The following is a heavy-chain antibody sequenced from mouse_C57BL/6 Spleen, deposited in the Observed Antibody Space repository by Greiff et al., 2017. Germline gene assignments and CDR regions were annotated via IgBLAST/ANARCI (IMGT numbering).Heavy chain of an antibody. CDR3: ARRYYYGSIYRYFDV. D-gene: IGHD1-1*01. V-gene: IGHV1-81*01. CDR2: IYPRSGHT. J-gene: IGHJ1*03. Sequence: VQLQESGAALARPGASVKLSCQASGYTFTSYGISWVKQRTGQGLEWIGEIYPRSGHTYYNEMFKGKATLTADKSSSTAYMELRSLTSEDSAVYFCARRYYYGSIYRYFDVWGTGTTVTGSS. CDR1: GYTFTSYG.